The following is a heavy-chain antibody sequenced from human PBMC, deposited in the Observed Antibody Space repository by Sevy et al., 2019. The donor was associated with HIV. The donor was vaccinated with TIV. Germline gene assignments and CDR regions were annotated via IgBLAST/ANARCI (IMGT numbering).Heavy chain of an antibody. D-gene: IGHD4-17*01. CDR3: AKDPALYGDYAIY. CDR1: GFTISRYA. CDR2: ISGSGGST. Sequence: GGSLRLSCAASGFTISRYAMSWVRQAPGKGLEWVSAISGSGGSTYYADSVKGRFTISRDNSKNTLYLQMNSLRAEDTAVYYCAKDPALYGDYAIYWGQGTLVTVSS. V-gene: IGHV3-23*01. J-gene: IGHJ4*02.